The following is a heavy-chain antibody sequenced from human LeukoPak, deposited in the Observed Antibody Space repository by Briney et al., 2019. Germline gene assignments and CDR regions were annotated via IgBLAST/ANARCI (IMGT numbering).Heavy chain of an antibody. CDR3: ASHDRWPVQGGHFQR. Sequence: GGSLRLSCAASEFTFNRYYMSWVRQAPGKGLEWVANIKQDGSEKYYVDSVKGRFTISRDNGRNSLHLQMNGLGVEDTAMYYCASHDRWPVQGGHFQRWGQGTLVTVSS. J-gene: IGHJ1*01. CDR2: IKQDGSEK. D-gene: IGHD6-19*01. CDR1: EFTFNRYY. V-gene: IGHV3-7*01.